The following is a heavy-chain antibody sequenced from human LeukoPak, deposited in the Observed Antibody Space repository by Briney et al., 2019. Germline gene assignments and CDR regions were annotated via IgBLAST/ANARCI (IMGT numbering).Heavy chain of an antibody. Sequence: ASVTVSCKASGYTFTSYDINWVRQATGQGLQWMGWMNPNSGNTVYAQKFQGRVTMTRSTSMTTAYMELSSLRSEDTAVYYCAKVGSSWGNWFDSWGQGTLDTVSS. J-gene: IGHJ5*01. CDR3: AKVGSSWGNWFDS. CDR1: GYTFTSYD. V-gene: IGHV1-8*01. CDR2: MNPNSGNT. D-gene: IGHD6-6*01.